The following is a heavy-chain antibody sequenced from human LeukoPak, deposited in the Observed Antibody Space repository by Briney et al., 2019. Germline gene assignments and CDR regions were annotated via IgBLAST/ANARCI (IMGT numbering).Heavy chain of an antibody. D-gene: IGHD6-13*01. CDR1: GYTFTSYG. J-gene: IGHJ4*02. CDR3: ARDQGVYSSSWYDY. CDR2: ISAYNGNT. V-gene: IGHV1-18*01. Sequence: ASVKVSCKASGYTFTSYGISWVRQAPGQGLERMGWISAYNGNTNYAQKLQGRVTMTTDTSTSTAYMELRSLRSDDTAVYYCARDQGVYSSSWYDYWGQGTLVTVSS.